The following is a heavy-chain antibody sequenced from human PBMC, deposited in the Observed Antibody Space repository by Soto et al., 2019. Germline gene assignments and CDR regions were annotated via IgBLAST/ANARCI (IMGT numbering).Heavy chain of an antibody. V-gene: IGHV3-48*03. J-gene: IGHJ6*02. Sequence: LRLSCTASGFIFSNYEMNWVRQAPGKGLEWVAYISVSGRTIYYADSVKGRFTISRDNAKNSLYLQMNSLRAKDTAVYYCARLGVYSSSWYPYYYYYYGMDVWGQGTTVTVSS. CDR1: GFIFSNYE. D-gene: IGHD6-13*01. CDR3: ARLGVYSSSWYPYYYYYYGMDV. CDR2: ISVSGRTI.